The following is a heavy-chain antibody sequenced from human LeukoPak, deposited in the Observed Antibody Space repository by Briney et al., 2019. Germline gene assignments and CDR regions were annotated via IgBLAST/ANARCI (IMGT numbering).Heavy chain of an antibody. CDR3: ARDITGSFDY. V-gene: IGHV4-4*02. D-gene: IGHD1-14*01. J-gene: IGHJ4*02. Sequence: SGTLSLTCAVSGGSISSSNWWSWVRQPPGKGLEWIGSIYYSGSTYYNPSLKSRVTISVDTSKNQFSLKLSSVTAADTAVYYCARDITGSFDYWGQGNLVTVSS. CDR2: IYYSGST. CDR1: GGSISSSNW.